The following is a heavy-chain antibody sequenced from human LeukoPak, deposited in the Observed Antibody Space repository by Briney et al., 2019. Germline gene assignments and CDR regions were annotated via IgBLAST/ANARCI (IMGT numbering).Heavy chain of an antibody. CDR3: AKWGDYDVLTGYYVSDY. CDR2: ITGGDSGI. Sequence: GGSLRLSCAASGFTFSNYAMSWVRQAPGKGLEWVSAITGGDSGIYYADSMKSRFTISRDNAKNTLYLQINSLRAEDTAVYYCAKWGDYDVLTGYYVSDYWGQGTLVTVSS. V-gene: IGHV3-23*01. J-gene: IGHJ4*02. D-gene: IGHD3-9*01. CDR1: GFTFSNYA.